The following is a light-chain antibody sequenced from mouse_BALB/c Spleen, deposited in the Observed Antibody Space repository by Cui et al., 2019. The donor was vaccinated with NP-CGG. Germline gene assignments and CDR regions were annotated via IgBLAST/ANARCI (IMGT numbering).Light chain of an antibody. J-gene: IGLJ1*01. CDR3: ALWYSNHWV. V-gene: IGLV1*01. Sequence: QPVFTHESPLITSPGETVTLTCRSSTGAVTTSNYANWVQEKPDHLFTGLIGGTNNRAPGVPARFSGYLIGDKAALTITGAQTEDEAIYFCALWYSNHWVFGGGTKLTVL. CDR1: TGAVTTSNY. CDR2: GTN.